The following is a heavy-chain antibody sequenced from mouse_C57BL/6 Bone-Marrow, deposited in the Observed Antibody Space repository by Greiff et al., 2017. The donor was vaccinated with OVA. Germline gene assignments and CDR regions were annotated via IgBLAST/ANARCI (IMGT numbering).Heavy chain of an antibody. V-gene: IGHV10-1*01. Sequence: EVQRVASGGGLVQPKGSLKLSCAASGFSFNTYAMNWVRQAPGKGLEWVARIRSKSNNYATYYADSVKDRFTISRDDSESMLYLQMNNLKTEDTAMYYCVRRTGSYAMDYWGQGTSVTVSS. J-gene: IGHJ4*01. CDR2: IRSKSNNYAT. D-gene: IGHD4-1*01. CDR3: VRRTGSYAMDY. CDR1: GFSFNTYA.